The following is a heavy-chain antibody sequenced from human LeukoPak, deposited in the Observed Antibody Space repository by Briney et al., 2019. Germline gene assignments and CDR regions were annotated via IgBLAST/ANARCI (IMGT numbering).Heavy chain of an antibody. V-gene: IGHV4-59*01. CDR2: IYYSGST. CDR1: GGSFSGYY. CDR3: ARDFDY. J-gene: IGHJ4*02. Sequence: ASESLSLTCAVYGGSFSGYYWSWIRQPPGKGLEWIGYIYYSGSTNYNPSLKSRVTISVDTSKNQFSLKLSSVTAADTAVYYCARDFDYWGQGTLVTVSS.